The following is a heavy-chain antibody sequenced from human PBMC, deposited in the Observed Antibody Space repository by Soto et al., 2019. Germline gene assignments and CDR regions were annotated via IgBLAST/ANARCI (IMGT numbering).Heavy chain of an antibody. CDR3: AKRMPGRWHRGPYGTDV. CDR1: GFTFSSYG. CDR2: ISYDGSNK. V-gene: IGHV3-30*18. D-gene: IGHD2-2*01. Sequence: PRGSVRLSCAASGFTFSSYGMHWVRQAPGKGLEWVAVISYDGSNKYYADSVKGRFTISRDNSKNTLYLKMTSLRAVDKDVYYCAKRMPGRWHRGPYGTDVPGPGATVTVSS. J-gene: IGHJ6*02.